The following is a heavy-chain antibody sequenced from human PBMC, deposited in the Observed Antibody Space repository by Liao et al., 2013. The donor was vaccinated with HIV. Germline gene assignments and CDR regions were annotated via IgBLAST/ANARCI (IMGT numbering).Heavy chain of an antibody. CDR3: ARAERGYCSSTSCYDVDYHYIDV. CDR1: GGSINSDY. D-gene: IGHD2-2*03. J-gene: IGHJ6*03. Sequence: QVRLQESGPGLVKPSETLSLTCTVSGGSINSDYWSWVRQPAGKGLEWIGRINTSGSTNYNPSLTSRVTMSVDTSKKKFSLKLSSVTAADTAVYYCARAERGYCSSTSCYDVDYHYIDVWGKGTTVTVSS. V-gene: IGHV4-4*07. CDR2: INTSGST.